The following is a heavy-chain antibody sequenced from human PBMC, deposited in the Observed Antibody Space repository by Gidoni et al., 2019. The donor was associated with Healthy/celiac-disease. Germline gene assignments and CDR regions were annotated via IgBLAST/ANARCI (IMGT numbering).Heavy chain of an antibody. CDR1: GFTFSSYA. D-gene: IGHD3-16*01. V-gene: IGHV3-30-3*01. Sequence: QVQLVESGGGVVQPGRSLRLSCAASGFTFSSYAMHWVRQAPGKGLEWVAVISYDGSNKYYADSVKGRFTISRDKSKNTLYLQMNSLRAEDTAVYYCARDGGPYMITFGGVKGYFDYWGQGTLVTVSS. J-gene: IGHJ4*02. CDR2: ISYDGSNK. CDR3: ARDGGPYMITFGGVKGYFDY.